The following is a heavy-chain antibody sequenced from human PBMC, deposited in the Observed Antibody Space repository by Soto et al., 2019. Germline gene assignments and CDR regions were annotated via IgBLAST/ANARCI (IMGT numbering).Heavy chain of an antibody. V-gene: IGHV3-30*18. Sequence: GGSLRLSCAASGFTFSNYGMHWVRQAPGKGLEWVAVISYDGSNEYYADSVKGRLTISRDNSKNTLYLEMNSLRAEDTAVYYCAKDVEERVSYSRSAGIYYYGMDVWGQGTTVTVSS. CDR1: GFTFSNYG. CDR3: AKDVEERVSYSRSAGIYYYGMDV. J-gene: IGHJ6*02. D-gene: IGHD6-6*01. CDR2: ISYDGSNE.